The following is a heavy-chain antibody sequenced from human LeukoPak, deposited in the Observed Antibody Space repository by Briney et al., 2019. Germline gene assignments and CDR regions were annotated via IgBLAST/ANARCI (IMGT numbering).Heavy chain of an antibody. V-gene: IGHV3-21*01. Sequence: GGSLRLSCVASGFTFSSYSMNWVRQAPGKGLEWVSSISSSSTYIHDADSVRGRFTISRDNAKNSLYLQMNSLRAEDTAVYYCAREWRITIFGVVTPTFDYWGQGTLVTVSS. CDR1: GFTFSSYS. CDR2: ISSSSTYI. D-gene: IGHD3-3*01. CDR3: AREWRITIFGVVTPTFDY. J-gene: IGHJ4*02.